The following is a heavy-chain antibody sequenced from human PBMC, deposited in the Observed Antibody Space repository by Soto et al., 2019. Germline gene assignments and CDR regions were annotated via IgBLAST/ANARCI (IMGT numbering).Heavy chain of an antibody. CDR1: GGSGGSFSGYY. Sequence: QVQLQQWGAGLLKPSETLSLTCAVYGGSGGSFSGYYWSWIRQPPGKGLEWIGEINHSGSTNYNPALNSGVTISVDASKNQFSLKLSSVTAADTSVYYCARHNYDSSGYYQYYYGMDGWGQGTTVTVSS. V-gene: IGHV4-34*01. J-gene: IGHJ6*02. D-gene: IGHD3-22*01. CDR3: ARHNYDSSGYYQYYYGMDG. CDR2: INHSGST.